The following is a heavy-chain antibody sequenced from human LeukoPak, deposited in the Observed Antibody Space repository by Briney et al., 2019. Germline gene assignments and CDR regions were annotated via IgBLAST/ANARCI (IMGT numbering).Heavy chain of an antibody. CDR3: TMVRGVIMAWFDP. J-gene: IGHJ5*02. V-gene: IGHV4-39*01. CDR1: GGSISSSSYY. D-gene: IGHD3-10*01. CDR2: IYYSGST. Sequence: SETLSLTCTVSGGSISSSSYYWGWIRQPPGKGLEWIGSIYYSGSTYYNPSLKSRVTISVDTSKNQFSLKLSSVTAADTAVYYRTMVRGVIMAWFDPWGQGTLVTVSS.